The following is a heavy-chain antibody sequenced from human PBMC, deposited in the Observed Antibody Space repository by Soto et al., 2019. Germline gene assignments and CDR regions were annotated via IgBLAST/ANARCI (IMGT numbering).Heavy chain of an antibody. CDR3: ARGGTTWGLDV. V-gene: IGHV3-30*19. CDR2: TSYDGSNK. Sequence: QVQLVESGGGVVQPGTSLRLSCVGSGFTFRSYVIHWVRQAPGKGLEWVALTSYDGSNKYYDDSVKGRFTNSRDQSRNTVDLQMDSLIVEDTAHYYSARGGTTWGLDVWGQGTLVAVSS. D-gene: IGHD7-27*01. J-gene: IGHJ4*02. CDR1: GFTFRSYV.